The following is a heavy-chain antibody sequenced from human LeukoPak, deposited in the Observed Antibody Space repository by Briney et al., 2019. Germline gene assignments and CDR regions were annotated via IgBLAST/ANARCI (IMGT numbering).Heavy chain of an antibody. Sequence: SVKVSCKASGDTFSSYAISWVRQAPGQGLEWMGGIIPIFGTANYAQKFQGRVTITTDESTSTAYMELSSLRSEDTAVYYCARVPPYYYGSGSYAFDIWGQGTMVTVSS. V-gene: IGHV1-69*05. CDR1: GDTFSSYA. CDR2: IIPIFGTA. D-gene: IGHD3-10*01. J-gene: IGHJ3*02. CDR3: ARVPPYYYGSGSYAFDI.